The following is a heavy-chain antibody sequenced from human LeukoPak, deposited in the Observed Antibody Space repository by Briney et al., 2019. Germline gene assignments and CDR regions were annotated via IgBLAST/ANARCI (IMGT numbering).Heavy chain of an antibody. V-gene: IGHV3-23*01. CDR2: ISGSGGST. CDR1: GFTFSSYA. CDR3: ARDKRRFDK. Sequence: GGSLRLSCAASGFTFSSYAMSWVRQAPGKGLEWVSAISGSGGSTYYADSVKGRFTISGDNSKNTLYMQMNSLRAEDTAVYYCARDKRRFDKWGQGTLVAVSS. J-gene: IGHJ4*02.